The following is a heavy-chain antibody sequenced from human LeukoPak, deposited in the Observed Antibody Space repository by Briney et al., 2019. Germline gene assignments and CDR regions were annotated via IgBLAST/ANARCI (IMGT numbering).Heavy chain of an antibody. CDR3: VKDRRYAGNSALSWFDP. CDR2: IGGNGASA. D-gene: IGHD4-23*01. Sequence: GGSLRLSCAASGFTFTNHVMSWVRQAPGKGLEWVSGIGGNGASAYYADSVKGRFTISRDNSKDTVHLQMNSVRAEDTAVYYCVKDRRYAGNSALSWFDPWGQGTLVTVSS. V-gene: IGHV3-23*01. J-gene: IGHJ5*02. CDR1: GFTFTNHV.